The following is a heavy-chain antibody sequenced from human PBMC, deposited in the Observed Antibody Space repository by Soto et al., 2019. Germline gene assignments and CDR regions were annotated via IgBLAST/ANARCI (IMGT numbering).Heavy chain of an antibody. CDR2: IFSSDSYA. J-gene: IGHJ4*02. CDR1: GYSFSTYS. V-gene: IGHV5-51*01. CDR3: TTWRSSSWFDY. D-gene: IGHD6-13*01. Sequence: PGESLKISCKGPGYSFSTYSIGWVRQMPGKGLEWMGNIFSSDSYARYSPSFQGQVTISVDRSINTAYLQWSSLKASDTAMYYCTTWRSSSWFDYWGQGTQVTVSS.